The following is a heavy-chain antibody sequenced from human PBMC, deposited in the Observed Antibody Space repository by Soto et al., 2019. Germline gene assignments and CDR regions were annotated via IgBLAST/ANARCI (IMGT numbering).Heavy chain of an antibody. CDR2: IYSGDNT. Sequence: EVHLVESGGDLVQPGGSLRLSCAASGFTVTSDYMSWVRQAPGKGLERVSTIYSGDNTYYADSVKGRFMISRDKSKNTLYLQMNNLRAEDTAVYYCARFPRIALAAFDCWGQGTLVTVSS. CDR3: ARFPRIALAAFDC. V-gene: IGHV3-66*01. J-gene: IGHJ4*02. CDR1: GFTVTSDY. D-gene: IGHD6-19*01.